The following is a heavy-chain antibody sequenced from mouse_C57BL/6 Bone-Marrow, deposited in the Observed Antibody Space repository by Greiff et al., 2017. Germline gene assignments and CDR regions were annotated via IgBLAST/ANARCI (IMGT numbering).Heavy chain of an antibody. D-gene: IGHD2-3*01. CDR1: GFTFSSYG. Sequence: EVQGVESGGDLVKPGGSLKLSCAASGFTFSSYGMSWVRQTPDKRLEWVATISSGGSYTYYPDSVKGRFTISRDNAKNTLYLQMSSLKSEDTAMDYCARHEGMVTTFDYWGQGTTLTVSS. CDR3: ARHEGMVTTFDY. CDR2: ISSGGSYT. V-gene: IGHV5-6*01. J-gene: IGHJ2*01.